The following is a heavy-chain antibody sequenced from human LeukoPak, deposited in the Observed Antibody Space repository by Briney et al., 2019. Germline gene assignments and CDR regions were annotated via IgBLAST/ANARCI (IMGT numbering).Heavy chain of an antibody. CDR1: GFTFNNYA. CDR2: ISGSGAST. D-gene: IGHD3-10*01. Sequence: GGSLRLSCAASGFTFNNYAMSWVRQAPGKGLEWVSAISGSGASTYYADSVKGRFTVSRDNSKNTLYVQMNSLRAEDTAVYYCASAVVRAREIHWGQGTLVTVSS. CDR3: ASAVVRAREIH. J-gene: IGHJ4*02. V-gene: IGHV3-23*01.